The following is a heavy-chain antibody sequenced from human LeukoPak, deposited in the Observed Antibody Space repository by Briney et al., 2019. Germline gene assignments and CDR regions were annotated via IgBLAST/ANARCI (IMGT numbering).Heavy chain of an antibody. V-gene: IGHV3-74*01. D-gene: IGHD3-22*01. Sequence: GSLRLSCAASGFTFSRYWMHWVRQVPGKGLVWVSRINGDGSTTSYADSVKGGFTISRDNAKNTLYLQMNSLRAEDTAVYYCATGNYYDSRGYYTFGHWGQGTLVTVSS. CDR3: ATGNYYDSRGYYTFGH. J-gene: IGHJ1*01. CDR2: INGDGSTT. CDR1: GFTFSRYW.